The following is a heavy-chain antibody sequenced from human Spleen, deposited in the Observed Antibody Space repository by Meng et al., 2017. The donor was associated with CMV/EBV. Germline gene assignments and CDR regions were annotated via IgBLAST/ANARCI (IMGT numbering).Heavy chain of an antibody. CDR3: AKDHYGGNSYYYYGMDV. V-gene: IGHV3-20*04. D-gene: IGHD4-23*01. CDR2: INWNGGST. Sequence: GESLKISCAASGFTFDDYGMSWVRQAPGKGLEWVSGINWNGGSTGYADSVKGRFTISRDNAKNSLYLQMNSLRAEDTAVYYCAKDHYGGNSYYYYGMDVWGQGTTVTVSS. J-gene: IGHJ6*02. CDR1: GFTFDDYG.